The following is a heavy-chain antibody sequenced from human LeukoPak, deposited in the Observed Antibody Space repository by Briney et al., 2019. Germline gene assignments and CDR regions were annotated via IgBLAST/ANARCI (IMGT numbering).Heavy chain of an antibody. CDR1: GFPFSSYA. CDR3: AREGRGYSGYPDYYYYGMDV. Sequence: PGGSLRLSCAASGFPFSSYAMSWVRQAPGKGLEWVSSISGSGGSTYYADSVKGRFTISRDNSKNTLYLQMNSLRAEDTAVYYCAREGRGYSGYPDYYYYGMDVWGQGTTVTVSS. CDR2: ISGSGGST. J-gene: IGHJ6*02. V-gene: IGHV3-23*01. D-gene: IGHD5-12*01.